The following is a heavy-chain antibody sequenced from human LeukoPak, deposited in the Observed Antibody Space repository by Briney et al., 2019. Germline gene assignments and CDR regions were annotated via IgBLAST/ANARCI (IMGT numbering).Heavy chain of an antibody. Sequence: GGSLRLSCAASGFTFSNYWMSWVRQAPGKGLEWVANIKEDGSEKNYVDSVKGRFTISRDNAKNSLYPQMNSLRAEDTGVYYCARDKYCSDDNCDGGSKFDYWGQGTLVTVSS. V-gene: IGHV3-7*01. D-gene: IGHD2-15*01. J-gene: IGHJ4*02. CDR1: GFTFSNYW. CDR3: ARDKYCSDDNCDGGSKFDY. CDR2: IKEDGSEK.